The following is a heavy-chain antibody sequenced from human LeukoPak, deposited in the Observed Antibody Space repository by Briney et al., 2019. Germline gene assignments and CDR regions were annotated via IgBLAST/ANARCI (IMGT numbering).Heavy chain of an antibody. D-gene: IGHD3-9*01. Sequence: SETLSLTCTVSGGSINSFYWSWIRQPPGKGLECIGYIYYSGSTNYNPSLKSRVTMSVDTSKNQFSLKLTSVTAADTAVYYCARQSRNYDIGHNWFDPWGQGTLVTVSS. CDR1: GGSINSFY. CDR3: ARQSRNYDIGHNWFDP. J-gene: IGHJ5*02. CDR2: IYYSGST. V-gene: IGHV4-59*01.